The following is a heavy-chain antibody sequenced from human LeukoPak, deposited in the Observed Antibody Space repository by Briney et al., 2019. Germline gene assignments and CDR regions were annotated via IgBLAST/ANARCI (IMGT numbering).Heavy chain of an antibody. J-gene: IGHJ4*02. CDR1: GFGFSNYA. CDR3: AKDFEFKWQQPSDH. D-gene: IGHD1/OR15-1a*01. Sequence: GGSLRLSCAVSGFGFSNYAMSWVRQFPGKGLGWVSGISGTGGNTYYADSVKGRFTISRDNSKNMLYLQMNTLTAEDTAVYFCAKDFEFKWQQPSDHWGQGTPVTVSS. CDR2: ISGTGGNT. V-gene: IGHV3-23*01.